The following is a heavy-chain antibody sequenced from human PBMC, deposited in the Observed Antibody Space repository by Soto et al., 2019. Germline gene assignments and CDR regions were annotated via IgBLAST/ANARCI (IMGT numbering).Heavy chain of an antibody. Sequence: PSETLSLTCTVSGGSISSYYGSWIRQPPGKGLEWIGNIHYSGSTNYNPSLKGRVTISVDTSTSTAYMELRSLRSDDTAVYYCARDDCISTSCYQGDYWGQGTLVTVSS. D-gene: IGHD2-2*01. V-gene: IGHV4-59*01. J-gene: IGHJ4*02. CDR3: ARDDCISTSCYQGDY. CDR1: GGSISSYY. CDR2: IHYSGST.